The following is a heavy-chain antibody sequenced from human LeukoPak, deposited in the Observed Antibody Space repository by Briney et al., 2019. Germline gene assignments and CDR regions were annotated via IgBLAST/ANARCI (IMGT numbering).Heavy chain of an antibody. J-gene: IGHJ3*02. CDR3: ARGHGDRDAFDI. V-gene: IGHV3-21*01. CDR1: GFTFSSYS. Sequence: GGSLRFSCAASGFTFSSYSMNWVRQAPGKGLEWVSSISSSSSYIYYADSVKGRFTISRDNAKNSLYLQMNSLRAEDTAVYYCARGHGDRDAFDIWGQGTMVTVSS. CDR2: ISSSSSYI. D-gene: IGHD4-17*01.